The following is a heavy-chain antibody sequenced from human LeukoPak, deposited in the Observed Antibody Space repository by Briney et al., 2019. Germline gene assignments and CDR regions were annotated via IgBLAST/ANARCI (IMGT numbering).Heavy chain of an antibody. D-gene: IGHD1-1*01. Sequence: GGSLRLSCAASGFTFSSYAMHWVRQAPGKGLEWVAVISYDGSNKYYADSVKGRFTISRDNSKNTLYLQMNSLRAEDTAVYYCARDKLLDYWGQGTLATVSS. CDR2: ISYDGSNK. J-gene: IGHJ4*02. V-gene: IGHV3-30-3*01. CDR3: ARDKLLDY. CDR1: GFTFSSYA.